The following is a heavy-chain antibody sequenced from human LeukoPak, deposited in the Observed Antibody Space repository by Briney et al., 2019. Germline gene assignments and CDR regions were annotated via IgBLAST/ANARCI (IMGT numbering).Heavy chain of an antibody. V-gene: IGHV4-30-2*01. Sequence: PSETLSLTCAVSGGSISSGGYSWSWIRQPPGKGLEWIGYIYHSGSTYYNPSLKSRVTISVDRSKNQFSLKLSSVTAADTAVYYCARARNPKTRQRGKEYFDLWGRGTLVTVSS. J-gene: IGHJ2*01. CDR1: GGSISSGGYS. CDR3: ARARNPKTRQRGKEYFDL. CDR2: IYHSGST. D-gene: IGHD1-14*01.